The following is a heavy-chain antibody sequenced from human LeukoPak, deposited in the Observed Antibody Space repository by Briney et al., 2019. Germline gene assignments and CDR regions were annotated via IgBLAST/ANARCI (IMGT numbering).Heavy chain of an antibody. CDR1: GGSISSSSYY. Sequence: PSETLSLTCTVSGGSISSSSYYWGWIRQPPGKGLEWIGSIYYSGSTYYNPSLKSRVTISVDTSKNQFSLKLSSVTAADTAVYYCARNLNYYDSSGHFDYWGQGTLVTVSS. J-gene: IGHJ4*02. CDR2: IYYSGST. V-gene: IGHV4-39*01. CDR3: ARNLNYYDSSGHFDY. D-gene: IGHD3-22*01.